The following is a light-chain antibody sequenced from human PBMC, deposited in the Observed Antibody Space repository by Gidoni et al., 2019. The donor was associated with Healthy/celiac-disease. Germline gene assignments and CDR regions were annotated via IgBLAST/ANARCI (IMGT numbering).Light chain of an antibody. CDR1: QSISSY. Sequence: DIPTTQSPSSLSASVGDRVTITCRASQSISSYLNWYQQKPGKAPKLLIYAASSLQSGVPSRFSGSGSGTDFTLTISSLQPEDFATYYCQQSYSTPRTFXQXTKVEIK. J-gene: IGKJ1*01. V-gene: IGKV1-39*01. CDR3: QQSYSTPRT. CDR2: AAS.